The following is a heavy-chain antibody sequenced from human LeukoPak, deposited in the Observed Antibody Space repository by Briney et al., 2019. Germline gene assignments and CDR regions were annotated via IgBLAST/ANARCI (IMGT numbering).Heavy chain of an antibody. Sequence: PGGSLRLSCAASGYTFNTYTMNWVRQAPGKGLEWVSSIDSSTSYIYYADSVKGRFTISRDNAKNSLYLQMNSLRAEDTAVYYCARDRGWYSSSWYLDYWGQGTLVTVSS. V-gene: IGHV3-21*01. CDR1: GYTFNTYT. J-gene: IGHJ4*02. CDR3: ARDRGWYSSSWYLDY. CDR2: IDSSTSYI. D-gene: IGHD6-13*01.